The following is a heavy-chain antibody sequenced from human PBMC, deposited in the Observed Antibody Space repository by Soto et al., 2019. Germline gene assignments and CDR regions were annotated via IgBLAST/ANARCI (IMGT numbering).Heavy chain of an antibody. Sequence: EVQLVESGGDFVQPGGSLRLSCEASGFTFSAFWMHWVRHVPGEGLMWISRTNKDGASSEYADSVKGRFSVSRDNAKNTMFLHMTGLIAEDTAVYYCARDDLRRNEALDIWGQGTVFTVSS. D-gene: IGHD2-21*01. CDR1: GFTFSAFW. CDR3: ARDDLRRNEALDI. J-gene: IGHJ3*02. V-gene: IGHV3-74*01. CDR2: TNKDGASS.